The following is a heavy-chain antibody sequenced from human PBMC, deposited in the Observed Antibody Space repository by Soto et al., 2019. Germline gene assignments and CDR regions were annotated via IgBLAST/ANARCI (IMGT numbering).Heavy chain of an antibody. Sequence: QVQLQQWGAGLLKPSETLSLTCAVYGGPFSGYYWCWIRQPPGKGLEWIGEINHSGSTNYNPSLKSRVTISVDTSKNQCSLKLSSVTAADMAVYYCARVLASPTHARAFDYWGQGTLVTVAS. V-gene: IGHV4-34*01. CDR3: ARVLASPTHARAFDY. D-gene: IGHD3-3*02. CDR1: GGPFSGYY. J-gene: IGHJ4*02. CDR2: INHSGST.